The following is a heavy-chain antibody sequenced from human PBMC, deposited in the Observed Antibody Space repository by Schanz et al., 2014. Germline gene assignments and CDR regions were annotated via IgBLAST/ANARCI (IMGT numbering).Heavy chain of an antibody. CDR2: ISYDGSNK. V-gene: IGHV3-30-3*01. CDR3: ARDAVTSVLTPGFYY. D-gene: IGHD4-17*01. CDR1: GFTFSNYA. Sequence: QVQLVESGGGVVQPGRSLRLSCAASGFTFSNYAMHWVRQAPGKGLEWVAFISYDGSNKYYADSVKGRFTISRDNSKNTLYLQMNSLRAEDTAVYYCARDAVTSVLTPGFYYWGQGTLVTVSS. J-gene: IGHJ4*02.